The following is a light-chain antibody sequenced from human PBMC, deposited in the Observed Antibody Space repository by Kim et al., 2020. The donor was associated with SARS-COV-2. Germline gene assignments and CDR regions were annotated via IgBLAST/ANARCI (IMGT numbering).Light chain of an antibody. Sequence: GQSITISCIGTRGDIGNYNLVSWYQQHSGKAPTMIISEVNKRTSGTSDRFSGSKSGNTASLTISGLQAEEEADYYCCSYAGRNILIFGTGTKVTVL. J-gene: IGLJ1*01. CDR2: EVN. V-gene: IGLV2-23*02. CDR1: RGDIGNYNL. CDR3: CSYAGRNILI.